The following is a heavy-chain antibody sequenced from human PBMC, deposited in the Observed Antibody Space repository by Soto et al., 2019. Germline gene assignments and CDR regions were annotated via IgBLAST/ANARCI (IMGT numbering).Heavy chain of an antibody. Sequence: QVQLVESGGGVVQPGRSLRLSCAASGFTFSSYGMHWVRQAPGKGLEWVAVISYDGSNKYYADSVKGRFTISRDNSKNTLYLLMNSLRAEDTAVYHCAQGTMVRGTTPRVSYYSGMDVWGQARTLTVSS. CDR2: ISYDGSNK. CDR1: GFTFSSYG. J-gene: IGHJ6*02. D-gene: IGHD3-10*01. CDR3: AQGTMVRGTTPRVSYYSGMDV. V-gene: IGHV3-30*18.